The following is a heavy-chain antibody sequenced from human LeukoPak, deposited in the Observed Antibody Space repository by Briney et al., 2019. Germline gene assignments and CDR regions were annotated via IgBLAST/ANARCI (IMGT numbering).Heavy chain of an antibody. Sequence: KPSETLSLTCTVSGGSFSINNYYWTWIRQPPGKGLEWVGRIKSKTDGGTTDYAAPVKGRFTISRDDSKNTLYLQMNSLKTEDTAVYYCTTDSPAYCGGDCYSLFDYWGQGTLVTVSS. CDR1: GGSFSINNYY. D-gene: IGHD2-21*02. CDR3: TTDSPAYCGGDCYSLFDY. V-gene: IGHV3-15*01. CDR2: IKSKTDGGTT. J-gene: IGHJ4*02.